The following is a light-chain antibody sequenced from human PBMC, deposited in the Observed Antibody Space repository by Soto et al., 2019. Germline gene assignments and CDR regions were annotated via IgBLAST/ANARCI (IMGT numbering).Light chain of an antibody. Sequence: QSALTQPPSASGSPGQSVTISCTGTSSDVGGYDYVSWYQQRPGKAPKLLIHEVTKRPSGVPDRFSASKAGASASLAISGLQSEDEGDYYCAAWDASLGGFYVFGSGTKLTVL. V-gene: IGLV2-8*01. J-gene: IGLJ1*01. CDR3: AAWDASLGGFYV. CDR2: EVT. CDR1: SSDVGGYDY.